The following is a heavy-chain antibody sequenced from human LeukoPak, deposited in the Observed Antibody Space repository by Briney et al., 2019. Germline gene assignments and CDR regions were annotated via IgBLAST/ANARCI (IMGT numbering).Heavy chain of an antibody. CDR2: ISGSDGRT. Sequence: GGSLRLSCAASGFTFSTYGLSWVRQAPGKGLEWVSGISGSDGRTFYTDSVKGRFTISRDNSKNTLYLQMNSLTAEDTAVYYCAKVRDWYFDLWGRGTLVTVTS. V-gene: IGHV3-23*01. CDR1: GFTFSTYG. J-gene: IGHJ2*01. CDR3: AKVRDWYFDL.